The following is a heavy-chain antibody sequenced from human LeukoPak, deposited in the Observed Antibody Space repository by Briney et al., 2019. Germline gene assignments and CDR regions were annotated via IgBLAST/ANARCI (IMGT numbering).Heavy chain of an antibody. V-gene: IGHV1-2*02. CDR3: ATMGATNFDH. Sequence: ASVKVSCKASGGTFSSYAISRVRQAPGQGLEWLGWINPNSGGTHYAQKFQDRVTMTRDTSIRTAYMEVSRLGSDDTAEYYCATMGATNFDHWGQGTLVTVSS. CDR2: INPNSGGT. J-gene: IGHJ4*02. D-gene: IGHD1-26*01. CDR1: GGTFSSYA.